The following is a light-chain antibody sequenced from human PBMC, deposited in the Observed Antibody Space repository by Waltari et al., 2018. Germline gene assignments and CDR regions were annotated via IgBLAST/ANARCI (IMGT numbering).Light chain of an antibody. Sequence: QSALTQPASVSGSPGQSITISCTGTSSDVGGYHYVSWYQQHPGKAPKLMIYDVTKRPSGVSTRFSGSKSGNTASLTISGLQAEDEADYYCSSFTSSSTLRVFGGGTKLTVL. J-gene: IGLJ3*02. CDR1: SSDVGGYHY. CDR2: DVT. CDR3: SSFTSSSTLRV. V-gene: IGLV2-14*01.